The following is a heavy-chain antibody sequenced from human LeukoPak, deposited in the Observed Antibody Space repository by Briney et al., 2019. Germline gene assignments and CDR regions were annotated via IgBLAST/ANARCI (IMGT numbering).Heavy chain of an antibody. CDR1: GGSISNYY. CDR3: ARHCYDISDCYSFDY. V-gene: IGHV4-59*08. Sequence: PSETLSLTCTVSGGSISNYYWSWLRQPPGKGLEWIGYIYYSGSTNYNPSLKSRVTMSVDTSKNQFSLKLSSVTAADTAVYYCARHCYDISDCYSFDYWGQGTLVTVSS. J-gene: IGHJ4*02. CDR2: IYYSGST. D-gene: IGHD3-22*01.